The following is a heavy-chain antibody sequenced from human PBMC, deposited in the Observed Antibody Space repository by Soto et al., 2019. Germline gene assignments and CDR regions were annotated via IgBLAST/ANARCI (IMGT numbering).Heavy chain of an antibody. Sequence: SETLSLTCTVSGGSISSYYWSWIRQPPGKGLEWIGYIYYSGSTNYNPSLKSRVTISVDTSKNQFSLKLSSVTAADTAVYYCARLFGELLQGPLDYYYMDVWGKGTTVTVSS. CDR1: GGSISSYY. CDR3: ARLFGELLQGPLDYYYMDV. J-gene: IGHJ6*03. V-gene: IGHV4-59*01. CDR2: IYYSGST. D-gene: IGHD3-10*02.